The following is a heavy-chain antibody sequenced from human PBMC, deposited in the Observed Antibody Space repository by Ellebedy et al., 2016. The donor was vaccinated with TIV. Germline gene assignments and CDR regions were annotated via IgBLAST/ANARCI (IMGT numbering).Heavy chain of an antibody. V-gene: IGHV3-30*03. CDR3: ATHYSDTSGNHYAGGY. CDR2: ISYDGRNK. CDR1: GFIFSSYG. J-gene: IGHJ4*02. D-gene: IGHD3-22*01. Sequence: GESLKISCAASGFIFSSYGMHWVRQAPGKGLECVAGISYDGRNKNYADSVKGRFTISRDNSKSTLYLQMNSLRPEDTAVYYCATHYSDTSGNHYAGGYWGQGTLGTVSS.